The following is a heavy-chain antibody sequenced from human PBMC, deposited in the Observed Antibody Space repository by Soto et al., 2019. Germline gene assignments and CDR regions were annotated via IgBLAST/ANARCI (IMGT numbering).Heavy chain of an antibody. D-gene: IGHD6-19*01. V-gene: IGHV3-30*18. J-gene: IGHJ5*02. Sequence: VQLVESGGGVVQPGRSLRLSCAASGFTFSSYGMHWVRQAPGKGLEWVAVISYDGSNKYYADSVKGRFTISRDNSKNTLYLQMNSLRAEDTAVYYCAKDKERYSSGWYNWFDPWGQGTLVTVSS. CDR2: ISYDGSNK. CDR3: AKDKERYSSGWYNWFDP. CDR1: GFTFSSYG.